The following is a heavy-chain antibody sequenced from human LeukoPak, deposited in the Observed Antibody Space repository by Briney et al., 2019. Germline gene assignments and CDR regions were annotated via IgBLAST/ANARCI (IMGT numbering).Heavy chain of an antibody. CDR3: ARDGVTYYYDSSGYAHPFDI. CDR1: GFTFSSYA. D-gene: IGHD3-22*01. Sequence: PGRSLRLSCAASGFTFSSYAMHWVRQAPGKGLEWVAVISYDGSNKYYADSVKGRFTISRDNSKNTLYLQMNSLRAEDTAVYYCARDGVTYYYDSSGYAHPFDIWGQGTMVTVSS. V-gene: IGHV3-30-3*01. CDR2: ISYDGSNK. J-gene: IGHJ3*02.